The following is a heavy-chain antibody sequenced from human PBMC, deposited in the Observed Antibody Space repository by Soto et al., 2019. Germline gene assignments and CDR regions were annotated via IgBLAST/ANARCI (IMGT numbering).Heavy chain of an antibody. J-gene: IGHJ4*02. CDR2: ISYDGSNK. D-gene: IGHD3-9*01. Sequence: GGSLRLSCAASGFTFSSYGMHWVRQAPGKGLEWVAVISYDGSNKYYADSVKGRFTISRDNSKNTLYLQMNSLRAEDTAVYYCAKDFDDILTGYYFSVGYYFDYWGQGTLVTVSS. CDR1: GFTFSSYG. CDR3: AKDFDDILTGYYFSVGYYFDY. V-gene: IGHV3-30*18.